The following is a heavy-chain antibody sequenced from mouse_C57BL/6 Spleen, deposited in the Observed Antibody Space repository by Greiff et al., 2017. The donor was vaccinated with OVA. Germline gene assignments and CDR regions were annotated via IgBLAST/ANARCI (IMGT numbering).Heavy chain of an antibody. CDR1: GYTFTSYW. V-gene: IGHV1-52*01. D-gene: IGHD1-1*01. CDR2: IDPSDSET. Sequence: QVQLQQPGAELVRPGSSVKLSCKASGYTFTSYWMHWVKQRPIQGLEWIGNIDPSDSETHYNQKFKDKATLTVDKSSSTAYMQLSSLTSEDSAVYYCARAGYYGSGPWFAYWAKGLWSLSLQ. CDR3: ARAGYYGSGPWFAY. J-gene: IGHJ3*01.